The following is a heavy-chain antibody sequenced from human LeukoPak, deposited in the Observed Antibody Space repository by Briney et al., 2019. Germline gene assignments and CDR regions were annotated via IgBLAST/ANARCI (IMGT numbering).Heavy chain of an antibody. Sequence: SETLSLTCTVSGGSISSYYWSWIRQPAGKRLEWIGRIFTSGYTNYNPSLKSRVTMSLDTPKNQFSLNLSSVTAADAAVYYCARLKGTMVRSVYYYYMDVWGKGTTVTISS. V-gene: IGHV4-4*07. CDR3: ARLKGTMVRSVYYYYMDV. J-gene: IGHJ6*03. D-gene: IGHD3-10*01. CDR2: IFTSGYT. CDR1: GGSISSYY.